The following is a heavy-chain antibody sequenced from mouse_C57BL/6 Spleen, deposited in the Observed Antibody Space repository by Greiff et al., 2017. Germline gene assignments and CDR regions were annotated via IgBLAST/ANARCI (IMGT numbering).Heavy chain of an antibody. Sequence: SGAELMKPGASVKLSCKATGYTFTGYWLEWVKQRPGHGLEWIGEILPGRGSTNYNEKFKGKATFTADTSSNTAYMQLSSLTTEDSAIYYCARRGYDYPAWFAYWGQGTLVTVSA. V-gene: IGHV1-9*01. CDR1: GYTFTGYW. J-gene: IGHJ3*01. CDR2: ILPGRGST. CDR3: ARRGYDYPAWFAY. D-gene: IGHD2-4*01.